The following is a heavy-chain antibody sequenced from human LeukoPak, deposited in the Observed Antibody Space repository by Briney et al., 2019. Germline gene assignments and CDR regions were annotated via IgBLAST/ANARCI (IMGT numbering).Heavy chain of an antibody. Sequence: ATVTVSCTASGYTFTSYGISWVRQAPGQGLEWMGWISAYNGNTNYAQKLQGRVTMTTDTSTSTAYMELRSLRSDDTAVYYCAKDQTESSSWYYSISSGMDVWGQGTTVTVSS. D-gene: IGHD6-13*01. J-gene: IGHJ6*02. CDR2: ISAYNGNT. V-gene: IGHV1-18*01. CDR1: GYTFTSYG. CDR3: AKDQTESSSWYYSISSGMDV.